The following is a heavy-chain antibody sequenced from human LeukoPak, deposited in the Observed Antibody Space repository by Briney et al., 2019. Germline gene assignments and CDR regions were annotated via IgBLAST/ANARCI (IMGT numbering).Heavy chain of an antibody. D-gene: IGHD3-10*01. Sequence: PSETLSLTCTVSGGSITSYYWSWIRQPPGKGLEWIGYIYYSGSTNYNPSLKSRVTISVDTSKNQFSLKLSSVTAADTAVYYCARDTSYYVSGRSNWFDPWGQGTLVTVSS. V-gene: IGHV4-59*01. CDR1: GGSITSYY. CDR3: ARDTSYYVSGRSNWFDP. CDR2: IYYSGST. J-gene: IGHJ5*02.